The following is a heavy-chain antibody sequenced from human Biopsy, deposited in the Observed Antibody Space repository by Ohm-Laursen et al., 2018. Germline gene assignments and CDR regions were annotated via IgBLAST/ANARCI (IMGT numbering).Heavy chain of an antibody. V-gene: IGHV3-15*01. CDR3: AALVPT. D-gene: IGHD6-25*01. CDR1: GFPFSNAW. CDR2: IKSNTDGGTA. J-gene: IGHJ3*01. Sequence: SLRLSCAASGFPFSNAWMTWVRQAPGKGPEWVGHIKSNTDGGTADYAAPVKGRFTTSRDDSKNTLYLQMNNLKTEDTALYYCAALVPTWGQGTMVTVSS.